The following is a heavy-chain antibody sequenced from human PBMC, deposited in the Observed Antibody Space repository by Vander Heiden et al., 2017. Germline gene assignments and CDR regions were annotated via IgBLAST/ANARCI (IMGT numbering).Heavy chain of an antibody. D-gene: IGHD6-6*01. CDR2: ISSSGSTI. Sequence: QVQLVESGGGLVKPGGSLRLSCAASGFPFSDYYMSWIRHAQGKGLEWVSYISSSGSTIYYADSVKGRFTISRDNAKNSLYLQMNSLRAEDTAVYYCARARIAARPRYYYGMDVWGQGTTVTVSS. CDR1: GFPFSDYY. J-gene: IGHJ6*02. V-gene: IGHV3-11*01. CDR3: ARARIAARPRYYYGMDV.